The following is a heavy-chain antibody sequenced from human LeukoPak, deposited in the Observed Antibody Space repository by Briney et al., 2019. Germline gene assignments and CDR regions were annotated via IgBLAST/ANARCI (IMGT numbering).Heavy chain of an antibody. J-gene: IGHJ4*02. Sequence: SETLSLTCTVSGGSISSGDYYWSWIRQPPGKGLEWIGYIYYSGSTYYNPSLKSRVTISVDTSKNQFSLKLSSVTAADTAVYYCARLRYSYDSSGYSYYFEYWGQGTLVTVSS. V-gene: IGHV4-30-4*01. D-gene: IGHD3-22*01. CDR2: IYYSGST. CDR3: ARLRYSYDSSGYSYYFEY. CDR1: GGSISSGDYY.